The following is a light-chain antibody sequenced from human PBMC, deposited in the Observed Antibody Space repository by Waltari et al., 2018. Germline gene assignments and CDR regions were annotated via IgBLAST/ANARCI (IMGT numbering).Light chain of an antibody. CDR3: QQYDSLPLT. CDR1: QDITNY. J-gene: IGKJ3*01. Sequence: HMTQSPSSLCASTGDRGTITCQASQDITNYLNWYQQKPGKAPNLLIYATSNLESGVPSRFSGSGSGTLFTFTISSLQPEDIATYYCQQYDSLPLTFGPGTTVDV. CDR2: ATS. V-gene: IGKV1-33*01.